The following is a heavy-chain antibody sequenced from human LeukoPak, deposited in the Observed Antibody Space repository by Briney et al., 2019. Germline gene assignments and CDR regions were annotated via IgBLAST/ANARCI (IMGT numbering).Heavy chain of an antibody. CDR3: AREWGYSGSYYPY. V-gene: IGHV3-48*01. CDR1: GFTFSSYS. Sequence: GGSLRLSCAASGFTFSSYSMNWVRQAPGKGREWVSYISSSSSTIYYAASVKGRFTISRDNAKNSLYLQMSSLRAEDTAVYFCAREWGYSGSYYPYWGQETLVTVSS. CDR2: ISSSSSTI. J-gene: IGHJ4*02. D-gene: IGHD1-26*01.